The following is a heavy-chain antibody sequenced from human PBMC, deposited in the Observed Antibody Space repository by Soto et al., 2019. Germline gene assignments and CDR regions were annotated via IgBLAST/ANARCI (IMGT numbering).Heavy chain of an antibody. CDR3: GRRSQGSVTVTGNWYFDL. J-gene: IGHJ2*01. CDR2: ISGGGDAT. CDR1: GVTFGGYA. Sequence: EVQLLESGGGLLQPGGSLRLSCAASGVTFGGYAMNWVRQAPGKGLEWVSGISGGGDATFYTDSVKGRFTISRDNSGNTLYLQMKSLSAEDTAVYFCGRRSQGSVTVTGNWYFDLWGRGTLVTVSS. D-gene: IGHD4-17*01. V-gene: IGHV3-23*01.